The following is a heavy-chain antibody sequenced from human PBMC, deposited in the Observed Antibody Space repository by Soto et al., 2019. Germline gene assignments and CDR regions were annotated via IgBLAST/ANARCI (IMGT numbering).Heavy chain of an antibody. V-gene: IGHV1-3*01. Sequence: SLNFSCKAAGYTFTSYAMHWAREAPGQRLEWMGWINAGNGNTKYSQKFQGRVTITRDTSASTAYMELSSLRSEDTAVYYCARDSHQPLPFDYWGQGTLVTVSS. CDR1: GYTFTSYA. CDR2: INAGNGNT. CDR3: ARDSHQPLPFDY. J-gene: IGHJ4*02.